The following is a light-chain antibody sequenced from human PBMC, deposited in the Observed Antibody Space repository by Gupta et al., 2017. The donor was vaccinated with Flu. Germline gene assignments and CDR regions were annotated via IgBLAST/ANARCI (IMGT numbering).Light chain of an antibody. J-gene: IGLJ3*02. CDR3: QSADSSGTWV. CDR1: ALPKQY. V-gene: IGLV3-25*03. CDR2: KDS. Sequence: PGQTARITCSGDALPKQYAYWYRQKPGHAPVLVIYKDSERPSGIPERFSGSSSGTTVTLTISGGQAEDEADYYCQSADSSGTWVFGGGTKLTVL.